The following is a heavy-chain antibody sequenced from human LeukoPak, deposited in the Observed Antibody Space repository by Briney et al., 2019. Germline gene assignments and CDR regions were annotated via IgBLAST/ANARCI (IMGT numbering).Heavy chain of an antibody. CDR2: IYYSGST. CDR3: ARVPLRVGAFDI. Sequence: SETLSLTCTVSGGSISSSSYYWGWIRQPPGKGLEWIGSIYYSGSTNYNPSLKSRVTISVDKSKNQFSLKLSSVTAADTAVYYCARVPLRVGAFDIWGQGTMVTVSS. V-gene: IGHV4-39*07. CDR1: GGSISSSSYY. J-gene: IGHJ3*02.